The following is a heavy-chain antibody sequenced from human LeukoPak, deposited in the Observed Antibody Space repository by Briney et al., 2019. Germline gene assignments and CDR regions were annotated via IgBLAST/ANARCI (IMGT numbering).Heavy chain of an antibody. CDR1: GFTFSSYG. D-gene: IGHD2-2*02. J-gene: IGHJ4*02. V-gene: IGHV3-23*01. Sequence: PGGSLRLSCAASGFTFSSYGMSWVRQVPGKGLEWVLEISHSGDKTNYADSVRGRFTISRDNSKNTLYLQMNSLRAEDTAIYYCAKIKYPLPPYYFDYWGQGTLVTVSS. CDR3: AKIKYPLPPYYFDY. CDR2: ISHSGDKT.